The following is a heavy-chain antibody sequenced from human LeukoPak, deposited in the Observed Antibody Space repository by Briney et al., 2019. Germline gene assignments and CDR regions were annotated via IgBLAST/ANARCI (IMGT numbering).Heavy chain of an antibody. V-gene: IGHV1-46*01. D-gene: IGHD3-10*01. CDR2: INPRGGSA. Sequence: WASVKVSCTTSGYTFTSYYMHWVRQAPGQGLEWMGIINPRGGSASSAQKFQGRVTLTRDTSTSTVYMDLSSLRSQDTAVYYCARDYHGSGSLTTFDYWGQGTLVTVSS. CDR1: GYTFTSYY. CDR3: ARDYHGSGSLTTFDY. J-gene: IGHJ4*02.